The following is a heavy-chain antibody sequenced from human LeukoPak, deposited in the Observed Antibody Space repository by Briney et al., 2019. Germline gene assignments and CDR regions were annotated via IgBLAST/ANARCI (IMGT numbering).Heavy chain of an antibody. D-gene: IGHD3-22*01. J-gene: IGHJ4*02. CDR2: INSDGSGT. CDR1: GFTFSSYW. CDR3: AREDYYDSCVFDY. Sequence: GGSLRLSCAASGFTFSSYWMHWVRQAPGKGPVWVSRINSDGSGTSYADSVKGRFTISRDNAKNTLYLQMNSLRAEDTAVYYCAREDYYDSCVFDYWGQGTLVTVSS. V-gene: IGHV3-74*01.